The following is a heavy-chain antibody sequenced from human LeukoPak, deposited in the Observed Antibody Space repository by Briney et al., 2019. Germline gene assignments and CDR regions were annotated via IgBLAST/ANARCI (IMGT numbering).Heavy chain of an antibody. Sequence: GGSLRLSCAVSGFSFSRYAMSWVRQAPGKGLEWVSAITDSGGDTYHADSVKGRFTISRDNSKNTLFLQMNSLRVEDTAVYYCAKGSSSSRPYYFDYWGQGTLVTVSS. J-gene: IGHJ4*02. CDR3: AKGSSSSRPYYFDY. CDR2: ITDSGGDT. CDR1: GFSFSRYA. D-gene: IGHD6-6*01. V-gene: IGHV3-23*01.